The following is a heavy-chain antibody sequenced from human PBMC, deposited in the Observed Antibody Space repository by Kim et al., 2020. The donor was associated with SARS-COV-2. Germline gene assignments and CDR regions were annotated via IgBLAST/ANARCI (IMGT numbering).Heavy chain of an antibody. CDR3: ARAGYYDSSGYPAGAFDI. CDR1: GGTFSSYA. Sequence: SVKVSCKASGGTFSSYAISWVRQAPGQGLEWMGRIIPILGIANYAQKFQGRVTITADKSTSTAYMELSSLRSEDTAVYYCARAGYYDSSGYPAGAFDIWGQGTMVTVSS. D-gene: IGHD3-22*01. CDR2: IIPILGIA. V-gene: IGHV1-69*04. J-gene: IGHJ3*02.